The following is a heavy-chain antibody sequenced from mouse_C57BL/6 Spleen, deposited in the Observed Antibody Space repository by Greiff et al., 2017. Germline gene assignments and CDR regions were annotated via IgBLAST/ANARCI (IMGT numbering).Heavy chain of an antibody. CDR2: IHPNSGST. CDR3: ARDPNYYGSSYYAMDY. J-gene: IGHJ4*01. CDR1: GYTFTSYW. D-gene: IGHD1-1*01. Sequence: QVQLKQPGAELVKPGASVKLSCKASGYTFTSYWMHWVKQRPGQGLEWIGMIHPNSGSTNYNEKFKSKATLTVDKSSSTAYMQLSSLTSEDSAVYYCARDPNYYGSSYYAMDYWGQGTSVTVSS. V-gene: IGHV1-64*01.